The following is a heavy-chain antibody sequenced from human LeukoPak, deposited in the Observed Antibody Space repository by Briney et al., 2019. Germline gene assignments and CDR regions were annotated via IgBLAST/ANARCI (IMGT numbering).Heavy chain of an antibody. D-gene: IGHD1-14*01. CDR1: GLTFRNYG. Sequence: GGSLRLSCAASGLTFRNYGMSWVRQTPGKGLEWVSSIGGAGDNTYYADSVQGRFTISRDNSKNTLYLQMDSLRAQDAAIYYCATSPDIEASGTLYYLDFWGQGTLVSVSS. J-gene: IGHJ4*02. CDR3: ATSPDIEASGTLYYLDF. V-gene: IGHV3-23*01. CDR2: IGGAGDNT.